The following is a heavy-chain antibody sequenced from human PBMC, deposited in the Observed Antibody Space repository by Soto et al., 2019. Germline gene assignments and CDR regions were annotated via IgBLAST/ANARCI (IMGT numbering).Heavy chain of an antibody. CDR1: GGSISSSSYY. Sequence: SETLSLTCTVSGGSISSSSYYWGWIRQPPGKGLEWIGSIYYSGSTYYNPSLKRRVTISVDTSKNQFSLKLSSVTAADTAVYYCARAGIAAAGIFDYWGQGTLVTVSS. D-gene: IGHD6-13*01. V-gene: IGHV4-39*01. CDR3: ARAGIAAAGIFDY. CDR2: IYYSGST. J-gene: IGHJ4*02.